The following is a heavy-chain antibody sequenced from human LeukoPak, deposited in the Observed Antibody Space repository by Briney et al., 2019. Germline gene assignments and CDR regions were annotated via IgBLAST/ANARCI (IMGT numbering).Heavy chain of an antibody. V-gene: IGHV3-21*01. D-gene: IGHD3-10*01. CDR2: ISSSSSYI. CDR1: GFTFSSYS. CDR3: ARGSRGMVRGVNNWFDP. Sequence: PGRSLRLSCAASGFTFSSYSMNWVRQAPGKGLEWVSSISSSSSYIHYADSVKGRFTISRDNAKNSLYLQMNSLRAEDTAVYYCARGSRGMVRGVNNWFDPWGQGTLVTVSS. J-gene: IGHJ5*02.